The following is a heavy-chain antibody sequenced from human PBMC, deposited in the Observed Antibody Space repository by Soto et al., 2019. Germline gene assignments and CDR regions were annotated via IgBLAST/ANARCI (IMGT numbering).Heavy chain of an antibody. CDR2: ISSSSSYI. CDR3: ARDSIYDFWSGYSSGWFDP. Sequence: GGSLRLSCAASGFTFSSYSMNWVRQAPGKGLEWVSSISSSSSYIYYADSVKGRFTISRDNAKNSLYLQMNSLRAEDTAVYYCARDSIYDFWSGYSSGWFDPWGQGTLVTVSS. CDR1: GFTFSSYS. D-gene: IGHD3-3*01. J-gene: IGHJ5*02. V-gene: IGHV3-21*01.